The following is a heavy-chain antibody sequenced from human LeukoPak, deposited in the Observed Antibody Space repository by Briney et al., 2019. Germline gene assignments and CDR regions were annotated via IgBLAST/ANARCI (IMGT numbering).Heavy chain of an antibody. V-gene: IGHV3-74*01. CDR1: PFTSSSYC. J-gene: IGHJ2*01. Sequence: PGGSLRLSCAASPFTSSSYCMHWVREAPGKGLVWVSRINSDGSSTSYADSVKGRFTISRDNAKNTLYLQMNSLRAEDTAMYYCARRSDCSGGSCYSYWYFDLWGRGTLVTVYS. CDR3: ARRSDCSGGSCYSYWYFDL. D-gene: IGHD2-15*01. CDR2: INSDGSST.